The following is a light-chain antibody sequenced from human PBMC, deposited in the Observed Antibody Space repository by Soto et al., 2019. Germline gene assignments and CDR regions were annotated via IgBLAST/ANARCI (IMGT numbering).Light chain of an antibody. CDR1: SSDVGGYNY. V-gene: IGLV2-14*01. J-gene: IGLJ1*01. CDR3: SSYTCSSTYV. Sequence: QSVLTQPASVSGSPGQSITISCTGTSSDVGGYNYVSWYQQRPGKAPKLMIYDVSNRPSGVSNRFSGSKSGNTASLTISGLQAEDEADYYCSSYTCSSTYVFGTGTKVTVL. CDR2: DVS.